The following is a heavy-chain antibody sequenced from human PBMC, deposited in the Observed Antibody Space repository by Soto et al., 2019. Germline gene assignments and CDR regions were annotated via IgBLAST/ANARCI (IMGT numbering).Heavy chain of an antibody. Sequence: TGGSLRLSCAASGFTFDDYAMHWVRQPPGKGLEWVSSISWNSVAIGYADSVKGRFAISRDNAKNSLYLQINSLRPEDTALYYCTKGRALHYFDYWGQGTLVTVSS. CDR1: GFTFDDYA. V-gene: IGHV3-9*01. CDR3: TKGRALHYFDY. CDR2: ISWNSVAI. J-gene: IGHJ4*02.